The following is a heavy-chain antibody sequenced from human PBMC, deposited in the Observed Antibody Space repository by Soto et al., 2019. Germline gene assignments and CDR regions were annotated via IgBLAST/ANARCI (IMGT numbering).Heavy chain of an antibody. J-gene: IGHJ2*01. V-gene: IGHV1-46*01. CDR3: ARAGGYSQGYFDL. CDR1: GYTFTSYY. D-gene: IGHD5-18*01. CDR2: MNPSAGST. Sequence: QVQLVQSGAEVKKPGASVKVSCKASGYTFTSYYMHWVRQAPGQGLEWMGIMNPSAGSTTYAQKFKGRVTMTRDTSTSTVYMELSRLRSEDTAVYYCARAGGYSQGYFDLWGRGTLVTVSS.